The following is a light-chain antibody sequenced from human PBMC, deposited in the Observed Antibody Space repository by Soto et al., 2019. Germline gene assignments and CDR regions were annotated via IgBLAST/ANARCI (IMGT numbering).Light chain of an antibody. CDR2: KAS. V-gene: IGKV1-5*03. CDR1: QTISSW. CDR3: QHYNSYSEA. J-gene: IGKJ1*01. Sequence: DIQMTKSPSTLSGSVVDSFTITCLASQTISSWLAWYQQKPGKAPKLLIYKASTLKSGVPSRFSGSGSGTEFTLTISSLQPDDFATYYCQHYNSYSEAFGQGTKVDIK.